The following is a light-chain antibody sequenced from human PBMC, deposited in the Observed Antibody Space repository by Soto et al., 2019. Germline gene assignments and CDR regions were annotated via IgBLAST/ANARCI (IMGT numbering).Light chain of an antibody. CDR1: QSVSSSY. Sequence: EIVLTQSPGTLSLSPGEIATLSCRASQSVSSSYLAWYQQKPGQAPRLLIYDASTRATGIPARFSGSGSGTEFTLTISRLEPEDFAVYFCQHYGNSPTITFGRGTRLEIK. CDR3: QHYGNSPTIT. J-gene: IGKJ5*01. CDR2: DAS. V-gene: IGKV3-20*01.